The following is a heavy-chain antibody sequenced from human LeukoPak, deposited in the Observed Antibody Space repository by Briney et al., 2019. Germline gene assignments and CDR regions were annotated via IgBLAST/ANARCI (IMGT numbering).Heavy chain of an antibody. CDR1: GFTFSSYA. D-gene: IGHD3-16*01. Sequence: GGSLRLSCAASGFTFSSYAMSWVRQAPGKGLEWVSAISGSGGSTYYADSVKGRFTISRDNAKNSLYLQMNSLRAEDTAVYYCAKAVGDYYFDYWGQGTLVTVSS. V-gene: IGHV3-23*01. J-gene: IGHJ4*02. CDR2: ISGSGGST. CDR3: AKAVGDYYFDY.